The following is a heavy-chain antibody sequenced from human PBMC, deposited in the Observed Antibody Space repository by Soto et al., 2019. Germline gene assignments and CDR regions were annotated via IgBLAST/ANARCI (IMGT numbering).Heavy chain of an antibody. J-gene: IGHJ3*02. Sequence: EVQLVESGGGLVKPGGSLRLSCAASGFTFSSYSMNWVRQAPGKGLEWVSSISSSSSYIYYADSVKGRFTISRDSAKNSLYLQMNSLRAEDTAVYYCARDFPLAARPDAFDIWGQGTMVTVSS. D-gene: IGHD6-6*01. CDR3: ARDFPLAARPDAFDI. CDR2: ISSSSSYI. V-gene: IGHV3-21*01. CDR1: GFTFSSYS.